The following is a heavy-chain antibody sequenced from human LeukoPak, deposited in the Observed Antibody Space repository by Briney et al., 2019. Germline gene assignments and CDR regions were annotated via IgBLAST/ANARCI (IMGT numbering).Heavy chain of an antibody. D-gene: IGHD1-14*01. CDR2: INTDGSST. CDR1: RFTLISYW. CDR3: ASRTGVY. Sequence: GGSLRLSCAASRFTLISYWMHWVRQAPGKGLVWVSRINTDGSSTNYADSVKGRFTISRDNAMNTLYLQMNNLRAEDTAVYYCASRTGVYWGQGTLVSVSS. J-gene: IGHJ4*02. V-gene: IGHV3-74*01.